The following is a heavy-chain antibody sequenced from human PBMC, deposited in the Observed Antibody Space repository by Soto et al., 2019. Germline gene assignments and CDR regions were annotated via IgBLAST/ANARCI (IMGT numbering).Heavy chain of an antibody. Sequence: QLQLQESGPGLVKPSETLSLTCTVSGGSISSSSYYWGWIRQPPGKGLEWIGSIYYSGSTYYNPSLKSRVTISVDTSKNQFSLKLSSVTAADTAVYYCARSTGDHLGDWFDPWGQGTLVTVSS. J-gene: IGHJ5*02. D-gene: IGHD4-17*01. V-gene: IGHV4-39*01. CDR1: GGSISSSSYY. CDR3: ARSTGDHLGDWFDP. CDR2: IYYSGST.